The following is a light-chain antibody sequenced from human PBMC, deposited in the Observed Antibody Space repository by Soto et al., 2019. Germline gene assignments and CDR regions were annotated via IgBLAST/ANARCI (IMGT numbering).Light chain of an antibody. Sequence: DIQMTQSPSSVSASVGDRVTITCRASQGIDRWLAWYQQKPGKGPKLLIYAASSLQRGVPARFSGSGSGTDFTLTISSLQPEDVATYYCQEANSFLGTFGQGTKVEIK. CDR3: QEANSFLGT. CDR2: AAS. J-gene: IGKJ1*01. CDR1: QGIDRW. V-gene: IGKV1-12*01.